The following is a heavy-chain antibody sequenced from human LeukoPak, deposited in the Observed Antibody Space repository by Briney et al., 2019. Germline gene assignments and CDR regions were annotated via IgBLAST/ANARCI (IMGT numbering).Heavy chain of an antibody. Sequence: SETLSLTCAVYGGSFSGYYWSWIRQPPGKGLEWIGDINHSGSTNYNPSLKSRVTISVDTSKNQFSLKLSSVTAADTAVYYCASRKQWLVILDYWGQGTLVTVSS. D-gene: IGHD6-19*01. CDR3: ASRKQWLVILDY. CDR1: GGSFSGYY. CDR2: INHSGST. V-gene: IGHV4-34*01. J-gene: IGHJ4*02.